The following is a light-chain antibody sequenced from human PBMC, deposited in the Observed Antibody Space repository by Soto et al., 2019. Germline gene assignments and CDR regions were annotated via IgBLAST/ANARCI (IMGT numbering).Light chain of an antibody. V-gene: IGKV3-15*01. CDR1: QSVSSN. CDR2: GAS. J-gene: IGKJ2*01. CDR3: QQYNNWPPYT. Sequence: EIVLTQSPATLSLSPGERATLSCRASQSVSSNLAWYQQKAGQAPRLLIYGASTRATGIPARFSGSGSGTDFTLTISSLEPEDYAVYYCQQYNNWPPYTLGQGTKVHIK.